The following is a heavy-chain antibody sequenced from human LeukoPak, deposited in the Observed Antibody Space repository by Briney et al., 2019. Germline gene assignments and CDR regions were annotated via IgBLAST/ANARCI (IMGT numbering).Heavy chain of an antibody. D-gene: IGHD2-21*02. J-gene: IGHJ6*02. CDR3: ARLRTAYYYYGMDV. CDR1: GGSISSSSYY. CDR2: IYYSGST. Sequence: PSETLSLTRTVSGGSISSSSYYWGWIRQPPGKGLEWIGSIYYSGSTYYNPSLKSRVTISVDTSKNQFSLKLSSVTAADTAVYYCARLRTAYYYYGMDVWGQGTTVTVSS. V-gene: IGHV4-39*01.